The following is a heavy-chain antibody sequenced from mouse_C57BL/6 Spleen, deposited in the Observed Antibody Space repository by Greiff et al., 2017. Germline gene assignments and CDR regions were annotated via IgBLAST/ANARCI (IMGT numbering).Heavy chain of an antibody. J-gene: IGHJ2*01. CDR2: INPSTGGT. CDR3: ERQFPYCDY. CDR1: GYSFTGYY. V-gene: IGHV1-42*01. Sequence: VQLQQSGPELVKPGASVKLSCKASGYSFTGYYMHWVKQSPEKSLEWIGEINPSTGGTTYNQTFKAKATLTVDKSSSPAYMQLNRLTSEESEVYYDERQFPYCDYGGQGTTLTVSS.